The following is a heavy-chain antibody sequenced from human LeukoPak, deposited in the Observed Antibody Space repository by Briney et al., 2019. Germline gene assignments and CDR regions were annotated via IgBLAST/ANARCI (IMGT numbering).Heavy chain of an antibody. J-gene: IGHJ4*02. CDR1: GFTFSSYS. Sequence: GGSLRLSCAASGFTFSSYSMNWVRQAPGKGLEWVSSISGSSSYIYYADSVKGRFTISRDNAKNSLYLQMSSLRDDDTAVYYCTRDRGWQQFDYWGQGTLVTVSS. CDR2: ISGSSSYI. V-gene: IGHV3-21*01. D-gene: IGHD5-24*01. CDR3: TRDRGWQQFDY.